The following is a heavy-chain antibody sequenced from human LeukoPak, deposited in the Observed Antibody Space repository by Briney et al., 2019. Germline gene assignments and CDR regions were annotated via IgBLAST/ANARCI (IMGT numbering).Heavy chain of an antibody. CDR1: GGSFSGYY. CDR3: APGGGITETTLCFAP. Sequence: SETLSLTCAVYGGSFSGYYWSWIRQPPGKGLEWIGEINHSGSTNYNPSLKSRVTISVDTSKNQFSLKLSSVTAADTAVYYCAPGGGITETTLCFAPWGQETLVTVSS. D-gene: IGHD1-7*01. CDR2: INHSGST. J-gene: IGHJ5*02. V-gene: IGHV4-34*01.